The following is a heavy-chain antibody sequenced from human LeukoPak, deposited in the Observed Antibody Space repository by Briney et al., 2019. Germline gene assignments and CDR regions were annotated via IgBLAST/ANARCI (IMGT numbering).Heavy chain of an antibody. CDR2: IYYSGST. CDR1: GASISSYY. V-gene: IGHV4-59*01. Sequence: SETLSLTCTVSGASISSYYWSWIRQPPGKGLEWIGYIYYSGSTNYNPSLKSRVTISVDTSKNQFSLKLSSVTAADTAVYYCARHAWFINWFDPWGQGTLVTVSS. J-gene: IGHJ5*02. D-gene: IGHD3-10*01. CDR3: ARHAWFINWFDP.